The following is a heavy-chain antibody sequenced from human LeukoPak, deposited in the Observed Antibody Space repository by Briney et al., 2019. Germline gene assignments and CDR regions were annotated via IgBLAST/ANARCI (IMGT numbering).Heavy chain of an antibody. V-gene: IGHV1-69*06. J-gene: IGHJ6*04. CDR3: ARRGSLDTSDYGMDV. D-gene: IGHD2-15*01. Sequence: SVKVSCKASGGTFSSYAISWVRQAPGQGLEWMGGIIPIFGTANYAQKFQGRGTITADKSTSTAYMELSSLRAEDTALYYCARRGSLDTSDYGMDVCGKGTTVSDSS. CDR2: IIPIFGTA. CDR1: GGTFSSYA.